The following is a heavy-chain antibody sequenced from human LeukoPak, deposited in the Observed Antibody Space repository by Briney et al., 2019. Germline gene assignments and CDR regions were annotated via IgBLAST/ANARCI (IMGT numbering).Heavy chain of an antibody. J-gene: IGHJ6*03. CDR2: IYYSGST. V-gene: IGHV4-39*01. CDR1: GGSISSSSYY. CDR3: ARRGGIIRGVASYYYMDV. Sequence: SETLSLTCTVSGGSISSSSYYWGWIRQPPGKGLEWIGSIYYSGSTYYNPSLESRVTISVDTSKNQFSLNLSSVTAADTAAYYCARRGGIIRGVASYYYMDVWGKGTTVTISS. D-gene: IGHD3-10*01.